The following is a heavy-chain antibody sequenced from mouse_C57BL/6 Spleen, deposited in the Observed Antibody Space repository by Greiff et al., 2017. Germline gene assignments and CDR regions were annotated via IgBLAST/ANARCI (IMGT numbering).Heavy chain of an antibody. CDR1: GFNIKNTY. CDR2: LAPAHGNT. V-gene: IGHV14-3*01. CDR3: HYDYDGDGAWFAY. J-gene: IGHJ3*01. D-gene: IGHD2-4*01. Sequence: EVQLQQSVAELVRPGASVKLSCTASGFNIKNTYMHWVKPRPEQGLEWICRLAPAHGNTKYAPTFQGKATITADTSSNTAYLQLSSLTSEDTAIYYCHYDYDGDGAWFAYWGQGTLVTVSA.